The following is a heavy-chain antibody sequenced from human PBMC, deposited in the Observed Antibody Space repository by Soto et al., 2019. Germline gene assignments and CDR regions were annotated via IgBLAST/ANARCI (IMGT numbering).Heavy chain of an antibody. CDR2: ISAYNGNT. CDR1: GYTFSSYH. V-gene: IGHV1-18*01. Sequence: GASVKVSCKASGYTFSSYHISWVRQAPGQGLEWMGWISAYNGNTNYAQKLQGRVTMTTDTSTSTAYMELRSLRAEDTAVYYCARTCSGGTCSFDYWGQGTLVTVSS. J-gene: IGHJ4*02. CDR3: ARTCSGGTCSFDY. D-gene: IGHD2-15*01.